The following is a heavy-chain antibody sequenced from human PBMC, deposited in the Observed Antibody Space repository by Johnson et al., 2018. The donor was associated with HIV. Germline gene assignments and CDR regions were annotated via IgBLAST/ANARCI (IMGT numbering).Heavy chain of an antibody. V-gene: IGHV3-23*04. J-gene: IGHJ3*01. CDR1: GFTFKEYG. D-gene: IGHD6-13*01. CDR2: ISGSGGST. Sequence: VRLVESGGSVVRPGGSLRLSCTASGFTFKEYGMSWVRQAPGKGLEWVSAISGSGGSTYYADSVSGRFTIPRDNSKNALYLQMSSLRVEDTAMYYCARDGESQQLPLGDAFDVWGQGRMVTVSS. CDR3: ARDGESQQLPLGDAFDV.